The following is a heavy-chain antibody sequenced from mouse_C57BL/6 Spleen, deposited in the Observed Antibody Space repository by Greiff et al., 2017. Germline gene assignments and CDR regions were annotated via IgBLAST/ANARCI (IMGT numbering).Heavy chain of an antibody. J-gene: IGHJ2*01. Sequence: QVHVKQPGAELVKPGASVKVSCKASGYTFTSYWMHWVKQRPGQGLEWIGRIHPSDSDTNYNQKFKGKATLTVDKSSSTAYMQLSSLTSEDSAVYYCAIKRIYYGNYVDYWGQGTTLTVSS. V-gene: IGHV1-74*01. CDR2: IHPSDSDT. D-gene: IGHD2-1*01. CDR3: AIKRIYYGNYVDY. CDR1: GYTFTSYW.